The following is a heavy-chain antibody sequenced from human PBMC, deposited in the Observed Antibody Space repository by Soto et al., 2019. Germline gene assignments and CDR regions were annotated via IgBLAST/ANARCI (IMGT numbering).Heavy chain of an antibody. CDR1: GFTFSCYD. V-gene: IGHV3-23*01. Sequence: EVQLLESGGGLVQPGGSLRLSCAASGFTFSCYDMSWVRQAPGKGLEWVSAISGSGGNTYYADSVKGRFTISRDNSKNTLYLQMDSLRAEDTAVHYCAKDPRFGRGWGTFDYWGQGTLVTVSP. CDR2: ISGSGGNT. CDR3: AKDPRFGRGWGTFDY. J-gene: IGHJ4*02. D-gene: IGHD6-19*01.